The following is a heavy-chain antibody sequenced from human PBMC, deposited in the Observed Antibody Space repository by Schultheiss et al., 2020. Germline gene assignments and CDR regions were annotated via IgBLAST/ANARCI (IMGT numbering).Heavy chain of an antibody. V-gene: IGHV4-31*03. CDR3: ARGITIFGVPLYGMDV. D-gene: IGHD3-3*01. J-gene: IGHJ6*02. CDR2: IYSSGTT. CDR1: GGSISSGGYY. Sequence: SETLSLTCTVSGGSISSGGYYWSWIRQHPGKGLEWIGYIYSSGTTYYNPSLKSRVTISVDTSKNQFSLKLSSVTAADTAVYYCARGITIFGVPLYGMDVWGQGTTVTVS.